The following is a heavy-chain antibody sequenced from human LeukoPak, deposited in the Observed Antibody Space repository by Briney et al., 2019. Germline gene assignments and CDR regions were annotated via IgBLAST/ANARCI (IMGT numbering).Heavy chain of an antibody. CDR3: AKDTSGAGAFDI. V-gene: IGHV3-43D*03. D-gene: IGHD6-19*01. J-gene: IGHJ3*02. CDR1: GFTFDDYA. CDR2: ISWDGGST. Sequence: GGSLRLSCAASGFTFDDYAMHWVRQAPGKGLEWVSLISWDGGSTYYADSVKGRFTISRDNSKNSLYLQMNSLRAEDTALYYCAKDTSGAGAFDIWGQGTMVTVSS.